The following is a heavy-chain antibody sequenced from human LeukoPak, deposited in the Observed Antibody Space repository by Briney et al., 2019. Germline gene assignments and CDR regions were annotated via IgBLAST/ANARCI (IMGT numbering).Heavy chain of an antibody. CDR1: GFTFSSYA. Sequence: PGGSLRLSXAASGFTFSSYAMSWVRQAPGKGLEWVSAISGSGGSTYYADSVKGRFTISRDNSKNTLYLQMNSLRAEDTAVYYCAKDLYHYYDSSGYYYPLDYWGQGTLVTVSS. D-gene: IGHD3-22*01. CDR2: ISGSGGST. V-gene: IGHV3-23*01. J-gene: IGHJ4*02. CDR3: AKDLYHYYDSSGYYYPLDY.